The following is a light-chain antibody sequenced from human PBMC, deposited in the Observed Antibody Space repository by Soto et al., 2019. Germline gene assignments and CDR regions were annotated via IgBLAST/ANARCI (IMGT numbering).Light chain of an antibody. CDR2: DAS. CDR1: QSISNS. J-gene: IGKJ5*01. V-gene: IGKV3-11*01. CDR3: QQRGEWPPGAT. Sequence: EIGLTQSPATLSLSPGERATLSCRASQSISNSLAWYQQKPGQAPRLLIYDASNRATGIPARFSGSGSGTDFTLTISSLEPEDFALYYCQQRGEWPPGATFGQGTRLEIK.